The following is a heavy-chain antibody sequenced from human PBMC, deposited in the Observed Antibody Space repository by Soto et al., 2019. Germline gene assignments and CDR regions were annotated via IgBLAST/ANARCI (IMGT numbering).Heavy chain of an antibody. Sequence: EVQLVESGGGLVQPGGPLRLSCAASGFTFSDHYMDWVRQAPGKGLEWVARIKNNANSYAIEYAASVKGRFTISRDDSXNXXXXXXXXXXXXXXXXXXXXXXXXXXXXLKAFDAWGQGTMVTVSS. CDR2: IKNNANSYAI. CDR1: GFTFSDHY. V-gene: IGHV3-72*01. J-gene: IGHJ3*01. CDR3: XXXXXXXXXLKAFDA.